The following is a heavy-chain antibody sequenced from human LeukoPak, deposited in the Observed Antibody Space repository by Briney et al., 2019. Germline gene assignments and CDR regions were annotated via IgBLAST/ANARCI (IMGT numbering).Heavy chain of an antibody. Sequence: SETLSLTCTVSGGSISSGSYYWSWIRQPARKGLEWIGRIYTSGSTNYNPSLKSRVTMSVDTSKNQFSLKLSSVTAADTAMYYCARSSPREYAFDIWGQGTMVTVSS. CDR1: GGSISSGSYY. CDR2: IYTSGST. CDR3: ARSSPREYAFDI. J-gene: IGHJ3*02. V-gene: IGHV4-61*02.